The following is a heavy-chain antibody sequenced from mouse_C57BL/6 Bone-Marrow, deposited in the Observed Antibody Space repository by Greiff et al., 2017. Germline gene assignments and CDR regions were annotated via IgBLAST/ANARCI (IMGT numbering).Heavy chain of an antibody. CDR2: IYPRSGNT. V-gene: IGHV1-81*01. CDR1: GYTFTSYG. CDR3: ARYDGYYVPYYYAMDY. Sequence: VQLQQSGAELARPGASVKLSCKASGYTFTSYGISWVKQRTGQGLEWIGEIYPRSGNTSYNEKFKGKATLTADKSSSTAYMELRSLTSEDSAVYFCARYDGYYVPYYYAMDYWGQGTSVTVSS. J-gene: IGHJ4*01. D-gene: IGHD2-3*01.